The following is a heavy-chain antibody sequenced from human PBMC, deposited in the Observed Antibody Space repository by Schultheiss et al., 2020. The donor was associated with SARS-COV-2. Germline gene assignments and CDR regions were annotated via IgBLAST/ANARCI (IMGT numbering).Heavy chain of an antibody. D-gene: IGHD4-11*01. CDR1: GYTFATYD. CDR2: VNPNSGNT. CDR3: ARSPDYWNFDS. V-gene: IGHV1-8*01. Sequence: ASVKVSCKTSGYTFATYDINWVRQATGQGLEWMGWVNPNSGNTGYAQKFQGRVTMTRNTSISTAYMELRSLRSDDTAVYYCARSPDYWNFDSWGQGTLVTVSS. J-gene: IGHJ4*02.